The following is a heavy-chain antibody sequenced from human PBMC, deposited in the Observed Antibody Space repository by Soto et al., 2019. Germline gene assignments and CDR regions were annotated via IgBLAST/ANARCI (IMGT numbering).Heavy chain of an antibody. Sequence: SETLSLTCTVSGGSISSGGYYWSWIRQHPGKGLEWIGYIYYSGSTYYNPSLKSRVTISVDTSKNQFSQKLSSVTAADTAVYYCARIPFHYYDSSGYPWGAFDIWGQGTMVTVSS. CDR2: IYYSGST. CDR1: GGSISSGGYY. D-gene: IGHD3-22*01. J-gene: IGHJ3*02. CDR3: ARIPFHYYDSSGYPWGAFDI. V-gene: IGHV4-31*03.